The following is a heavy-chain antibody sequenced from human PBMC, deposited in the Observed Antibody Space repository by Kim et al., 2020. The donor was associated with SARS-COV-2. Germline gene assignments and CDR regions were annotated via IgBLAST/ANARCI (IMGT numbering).Heavy chain of an antibody. CDR2: FDPEDGET. J-gene: IGHJ6*02. D-gene: IGHD2-15*01. V-gene: IGHV1-24*01. Sequence: ASVKVSCKVSGYTLTELSMHWVRQAPGKGLEWMGGFDPEDGETIYAQKFQGRVTMTEDTSTDTAYMELSSLRSEDTAVYYCATSPSPICSGGSCQSYYYYYGMDVWGQGTTVTVSS. CDR3: ATSPSPICSGGSCQSYYYYYGMDV. CDR1: GYTLTELS.